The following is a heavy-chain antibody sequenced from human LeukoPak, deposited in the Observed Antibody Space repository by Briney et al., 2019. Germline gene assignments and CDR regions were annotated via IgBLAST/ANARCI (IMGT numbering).Heavy chain of an antibody. Sequence: GGSLRLSCAASGFTFSSYSMNWVRQAPGKGLEWVSSISSSSSYIYYADSVKGRFTISRDNAKNSLYLQMNSLRVEDTAVYYCGKHHLFYYYYMDVWGKGTTVTVSS. CDR1: GFTFSSYS. V-gene: IGHV3-21*04. CDR3: GKHHLFYYYYMDV. CDR2: ISSSSSYI. J-gene: IGHJ6*03.